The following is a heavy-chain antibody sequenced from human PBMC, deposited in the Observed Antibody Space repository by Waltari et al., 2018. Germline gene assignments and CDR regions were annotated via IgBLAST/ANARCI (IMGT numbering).Heavy chain of an antibody. V-gene: IGHV4-38-2*01. Sequence: QVQLQESGPGLVKPSETLSLTCAVSGYSISSGYYWGWIRQPPGKGLEWIGSIYHSGSTYYNPSLKSRVTISVDTSKNQFSLKLSSVTAADTAVYYCARHDVIVGATRGHMDVWGQGTTVTVSS. J-gene: IGHJ6*02. CDR3: ARHDVIVGATRGHMDV. CDR1: GYSISSGYY. D-gene: IGHD1-26*01. CDR2: IYHSGST.